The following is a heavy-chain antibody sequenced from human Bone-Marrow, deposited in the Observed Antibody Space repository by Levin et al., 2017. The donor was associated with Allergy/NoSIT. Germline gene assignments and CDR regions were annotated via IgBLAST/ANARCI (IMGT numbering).Heavy chain of an antibody. Sequence: GASVKVSCKASGYTFSKYALNWLRQAPGQGLEWMGWINTITGNPTYAQAFTRRFVFSLDTSVSAAYLQISSLEADDTAVYYCARDDVGMYFDSWGQGTLVSVSS. CDR3: ARDDVGMYFDS. D-gene: IGHD7-27*01. V-gene: IGHV7-4-1*02. CDR1: GYTFSKYA. CDR2: INTITGNP. J-gene: IGHJ4*02.